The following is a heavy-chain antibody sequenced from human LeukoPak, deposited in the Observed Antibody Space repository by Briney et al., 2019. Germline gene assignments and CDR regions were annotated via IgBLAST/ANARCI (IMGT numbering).Heavy chain of an antibody. CDR2: IIPIFGTA. D-gene: IGHD1-1*01. CDR3: ARGRPWEDNTYYYGMDV. CDR1: GGTFSSYA. Sequence: SVKVSCKASGGTFSSYAISWVRQAPGQGLEWMGGIIPIFGTANYAQKFQGRVTITADESTSTAYMELSSLRSEDTAVYYCARGRPWEDNTYYYGMDVCGQGTTVTVSS. J-gene: IGHJ6*02. V-gene: IGHV1-69*13.